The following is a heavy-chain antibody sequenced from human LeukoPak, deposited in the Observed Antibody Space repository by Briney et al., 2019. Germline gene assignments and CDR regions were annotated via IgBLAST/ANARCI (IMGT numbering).Heavy chain of an antibody. V-gene: IGHV3-23*01. D-gene: IGHD1-26*01. CDR1: GFTFSSYA. J-gene: IGHJ4*02. CDR3: AKDLLVGATRAPFDY. CDR2: ISGRCGST. Sequence: GGSLRLSCAASGFTFSSYAMSWVRQAPGKGLEWVSAISGRCGSTYYADSVKGRFTISRDNSKNTLYLQMNSLRAEDTAVYYCAKDLLVGATRAPFDYWGQGTLVTVSS.